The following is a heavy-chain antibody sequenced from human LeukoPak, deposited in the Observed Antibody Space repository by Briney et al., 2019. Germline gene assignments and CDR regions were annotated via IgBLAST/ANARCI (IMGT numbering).Heavy chain of an antibody. CDR2: IYYSGST. V-gene: IGHV4-39*07. D-gene: IGHD1-26*01. CDR1: GGSISSSSYY. J-gene: IGHJ4*02. CDR3: ARDRSVGATGGDY. Sequence: PSETLSLTCTVSGGSISSSSYYWGWIRQPPGKGLEWIGSIYYSGSTYYNPSLKSRVTISVDTPKNQFSLKLSSVTAADTAVYYCARDRSVGATGGDYWGQGTLVTVSS.